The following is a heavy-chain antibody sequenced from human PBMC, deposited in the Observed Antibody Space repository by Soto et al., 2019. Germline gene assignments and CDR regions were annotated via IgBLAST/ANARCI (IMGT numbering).Heavy chain of an antibody. Sequence: QLQLQESGPGLVKPSETLSLTCTVSGGSISSSSYYWGWIRQPPGKGLEWIGSIYYSGSTYYNPSPNGRVNISVDTSKNQFSLKLSPVTAADTAVYYCARHGCSGGSCRSHFDYWGQGTLVTVSS. CDR1: GGSISSSSYY. J-gene: IGHJ4*02. CDR2: IYYSGST. CDR3: ARHGCSGGSCRSHFDY. V-gene: IGHV4-39*01. D-gene: IGHD2-15*01.